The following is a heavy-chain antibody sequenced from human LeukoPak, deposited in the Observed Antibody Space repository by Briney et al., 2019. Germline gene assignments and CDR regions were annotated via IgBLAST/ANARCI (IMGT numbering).Heavy chain of an antibody. V-gene: IGHV3-23*01. Sequence: GGSLRLSCAASGFSVSSNNMNWVRQAPGKGLEWVSAISGSGGSTYYADSVKGRFTISRDNSKNTLYLQMNSLRPEDTAIYYCAKGGTFCGGDCYDCWGQGTLVTVSS. CDR2: ISGSGGST. CDR3: AKGGTFCGGDCYDC. D-gene: IGHD2-21*02. J-gene: IGHJ4*02. CDR1: GFSVSSNN.